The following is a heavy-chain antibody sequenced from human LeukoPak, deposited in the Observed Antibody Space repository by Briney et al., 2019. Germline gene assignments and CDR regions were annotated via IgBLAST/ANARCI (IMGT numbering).Heavy chain of an antibody. CDR3: AKDPPSVVANAFHI. CDR2: ISGSGGTT. V-gene: IGHV3-23*01. D-gene: IGHD5-12*01. Sequence: GGSLRLSCAASGFTFSSSVMTGVRQAPGKGLEWVSTISGSGGTTYYADSVKGRFSISRDNSKNTLYLEMDRLRADDTAVYSCAKDPPSVVANAFHIWGQGKMVTVSS. CDR1: GFTFSSSV. J-gene: IGHJ3*02.